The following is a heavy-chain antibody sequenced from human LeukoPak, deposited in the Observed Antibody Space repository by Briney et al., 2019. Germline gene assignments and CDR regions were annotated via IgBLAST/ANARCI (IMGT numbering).Heavy chain of an antibody. CDR3: ARGVGSGWTDYYYYYYMDV. V-gene: IGHV1-8*03. Sequence: ASVKVSCKASGYTFTNYDINWVRQATGQGLEWMGWMNPNSGNTGYAEKFQGRVTITRDTSITTAYMELTSLRSEDSAVYYCARGVGSGWTDYYYYYYMDVWGKGTTVTVSS. CDR2: MNPNSGNT. J-gene: IGHJ6*03. D-gene: IGHD6-19*01. CDR1: GYTFTNYD.